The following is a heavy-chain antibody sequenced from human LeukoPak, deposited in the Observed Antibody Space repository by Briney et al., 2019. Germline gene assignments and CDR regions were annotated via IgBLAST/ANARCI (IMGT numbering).Heavy chain of an antibody. CDR1: GFTFSSYW. CDR2: IKQDGGDT. J-gene: IGHJ4*02. D-gene: IGHD5-24*01. CDR3: ARDMGDDYNEPFDY. V-gene: IGHV3-7*01. Sequence: PGGSLRLSCAASGFTFSSYWMSWVRQAPGKGLEWVANIKQDGGDTNYVDSVKGRFTISRDNPKKSLYLQMNNLRAEDTAHYYCARDMGDDYNEPFDYWGQGILVTVSS.